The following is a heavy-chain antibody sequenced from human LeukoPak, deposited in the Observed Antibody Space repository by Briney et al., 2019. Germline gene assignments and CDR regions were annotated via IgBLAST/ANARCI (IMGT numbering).Heavy chain of an antibody. J-gene: IGHJ5*01. CDR1: GARVTGSVCY. Sequence: SETLSLTCSVSGARVTGSVCYWGWIRQAPGTGLEWIGEMYYSGTAYYNPSLGSRVSISADSSKNQFTLKLTSVTAADTSTYYCVRRWYYNGSDCQKPSGFDSWGQGKLVTVSS. CDR2: MYYSGTA. CDR3: VRRWYYNGSDCQKPSGFDS. D-gene: IGHD3-10*01. V-gene: IGHV4-39*01.